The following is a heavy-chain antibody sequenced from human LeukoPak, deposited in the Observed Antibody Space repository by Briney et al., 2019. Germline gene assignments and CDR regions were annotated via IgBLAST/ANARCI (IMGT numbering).Heavy chain of an antibody. Sequence: PGGSLRLSCAASGFTFSSHSMNWVRQAPGKGLEWVSYISSSSSTIYYADSVKGRFTISRDNAKNSLYLQMNSLRAEDTAVYYCARGFYGSGSYCDYWGQGTLVTVSS. CDR1: GFTFSSHS. CDR3: ARGFYGSGSYCDY. CDR2: ISSSSSTI. D-gene: IGHD3-10*01. J-gene: IGHJ4*02. V-gene: IGHV3-48*01.